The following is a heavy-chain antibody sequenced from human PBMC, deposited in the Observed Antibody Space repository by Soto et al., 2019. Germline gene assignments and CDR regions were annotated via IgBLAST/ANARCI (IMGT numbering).Heavy chain of an antibody. CDR3: ARDTGNFFDY. Sequence: ASVKVSCKASGYTFTSYTVSWVRQAPGQGLEWVGWIGPSSGNTDSARNLQGRVTMITDTSTSTAYMELRSLRSDDTAVYYCARDTGNFFDYWGQGTLVTVSS. CDR1: GYTFTSYT. V-gene: IGHV1-18*01. J-gene: IGHJ4*02. CDR2: IGPSSGNT.